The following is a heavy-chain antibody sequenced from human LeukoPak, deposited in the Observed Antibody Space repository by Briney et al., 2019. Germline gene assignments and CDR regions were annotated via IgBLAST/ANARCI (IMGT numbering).Heavy chain of an antibody. Sequence: GGSLRLSCAASGFTFTGHWMAWVRQAPGKGLEWVANMNQDGSEKYYVDSVKGRFTISRDNARTSVYLQMNSLRVEDTAVYYCARDLRGVFDFWGQGTLVTVAS. J-gene: IGHJ4*02. D-gene: IGHD3-10*01. V-gene: IGHV3-7*01. CDR3: ARDLRGVFDF. CDR2: MNQDGSEK. CDR1: GFTFTGHW.